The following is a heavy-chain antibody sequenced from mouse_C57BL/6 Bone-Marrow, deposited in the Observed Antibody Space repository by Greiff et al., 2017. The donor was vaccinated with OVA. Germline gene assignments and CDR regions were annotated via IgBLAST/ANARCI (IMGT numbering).Heavy chain of an antibody. Sequence: QVQLQQSGPGLVAPSQSLSITCTVSGFSLTSYGVSWVRQPPGKGLEWLGVIWGDGSTNYHSALISSLGISKDNSKSQVFLKLNSLQTDDKATDYCAKRATRVVDWYFDVWGTGTTVTVSS. CDR2: IWGDGST. D-gene: IGHD1-1*01. J-gene: IGHJ1*03. CDR1: GFSLTSYG. V-gene: IGHV2-3*01. CDR3: AKRATRVVDWYFDV.